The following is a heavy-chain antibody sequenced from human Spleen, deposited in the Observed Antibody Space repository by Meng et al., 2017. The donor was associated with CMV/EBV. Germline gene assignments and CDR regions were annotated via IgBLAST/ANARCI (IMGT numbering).Heavy chain of an antibody. CDR1: GGSFSGYY. CDR2: INHSGST. D-gene: IGHD1-1*01. CDR3: ARDTTYYGLDV. V-gene: IGHV4-34*01. J-gene: IGHJ6*02. Sequence: SETLSLTCAVYGGSFSGYYWSWIRQPPGKGLEWIGEINHSGSTNYNPSLRGRVTTSVDTSKNHFSLNLKSVTAADTALYYCARDTTYYGLDVWGPGTTVTVSS.